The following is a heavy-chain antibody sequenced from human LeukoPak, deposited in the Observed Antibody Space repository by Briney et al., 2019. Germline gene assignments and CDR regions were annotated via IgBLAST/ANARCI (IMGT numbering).Heavy chain of an antibody. CDR1: GGSISSLTSY. CDR3: ARHGPTDYFDS. V-gene: IGHV4-39*01. D-gene: IGHD2-21*02. Sequence: SETLSLTCAVSGGSISSLTSYWGWSRQSPGKGLEWIGRIYYSGSTLYNLSLKSRVTISIDTPKNQFSLRLTSVTAADTATYYCARHGPTDYFDSWGQGVLVTVSS. CDR2: IYYSGST. J-gene: IGHJ4*02.